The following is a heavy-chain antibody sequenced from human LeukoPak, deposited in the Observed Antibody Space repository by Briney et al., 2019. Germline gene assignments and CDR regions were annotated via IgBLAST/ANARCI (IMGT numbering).Heavy chain of an antibody. Sequence: ASVKVSCKASGGTFSSYAISWVRQAPGQGLEWMGGIIPIFGTANYAQKFQGRVTITTDESASTAYMELSSLRSEDTAVYYCARDAPRLGTDFWSGYSNWFDPWGQGTLVTVSS. CDR3: ARDAPRLGTDFWSGYSNWFDP. J-gene: IGHJ5*02. CDR2: IIPIFGTA. V-gene: IGHV1-69*05. CDR1: GGTFSSYA. D-gene: IGHD3-3*01.